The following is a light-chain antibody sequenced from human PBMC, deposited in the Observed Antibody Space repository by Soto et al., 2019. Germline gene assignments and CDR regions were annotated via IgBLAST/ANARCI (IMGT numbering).Light chain of an antibody. J-gene: IGLJ3*02. CDR2: SND. CDR3: AAWDDILNGGV. V-gene: IGLV1-44*01. CDR1: DSNIGSNG. Sequence: QSVLTQPPSASGTPGQRVTISCSGSDSNIGSNGVNWYQHLPGMAPKLLTHSNDHRPSRVADRFSGSKSGTSASLAISGLQSEDEADYYCAAWDDILNGGVFGGGTKVTVL.